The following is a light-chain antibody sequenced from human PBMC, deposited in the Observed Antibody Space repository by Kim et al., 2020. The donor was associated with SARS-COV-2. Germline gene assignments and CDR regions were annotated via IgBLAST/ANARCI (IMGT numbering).Light chain of an antibody. CDR2: RYT. J-gene: IGLJ2*01. V-gene: IGLV1-40*01. CDR3: QSYDNGHVL. Sequence: PGQRVTISCTWNSSNIGTFYDVHWYQQLPGTAPRLLISRYTSRPSGVPDRFSGPKSGNSASLAITGLQAEDEADYYCQSYDNGHVLFGAGTQLTVL. CDR1: SSNIGTFYD.